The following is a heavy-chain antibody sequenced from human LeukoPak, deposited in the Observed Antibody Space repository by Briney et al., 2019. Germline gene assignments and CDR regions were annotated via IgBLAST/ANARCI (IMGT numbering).Heavy chain of an antibody. CDR1: GFTFSTYA. J-gene: IGHJ4*02. CDR3: ATWVFLGESGYYDY. Sequence: PGGSLRLSCAASGFTFSTYAVTWVRQAPGKGLEWVSIITRSGGTYYADSVKGRFTISRDNSKNTLYLQMNSLRAEDTAVYYCATWVFLGESGYYDYWGQGTLVTAYS. CDR2: ITRSGGT. D-gene: IGHD3-10*01. V-gene: IGHV3-23*01.